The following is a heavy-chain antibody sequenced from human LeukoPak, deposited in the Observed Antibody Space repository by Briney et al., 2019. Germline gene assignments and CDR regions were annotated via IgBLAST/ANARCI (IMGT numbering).Heavy chain of an antibody. J-gene: IGHJ4*02. V-gene: IGHV3-30*02. CDR3: AKPPTYSSSWYDY. D-gene: IGHD6-13*01. CDR2: IRYDGSNK. Sequence: GGSLRLSCAASGFTFSSYGMHWVRQAPGKGLEWVAFIRYDGSNKYYADSVKGRFTISRDNSKNTLYLQMNSLRAEDTAVYYCAKPPTYSSSWYDYWGQGTLVTVSS. CDR1: GFTFSSYG.